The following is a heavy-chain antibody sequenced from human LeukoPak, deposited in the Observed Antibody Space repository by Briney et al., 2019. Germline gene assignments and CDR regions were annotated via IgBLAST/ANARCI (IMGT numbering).Heavy chain of an antibody. D-gene: IGHD5-24*01. CDR3: AREHRWLQSHFDY. CDR2: ITTSDGNT. CDR1: GFTFSSYT. Sequence: PGGSLRLSCAASGFTFSSYTMSWVRQAPGKGLEWVSTITTSDGNTYYADSVKGRFTISRDDSKNTLYLQMNSLRAEDTAVYYCAREHRWLQSHFDYWGQGTLVTVSS. V-gene: IGHV3-23*01. J-gene: IGHJ4*02.